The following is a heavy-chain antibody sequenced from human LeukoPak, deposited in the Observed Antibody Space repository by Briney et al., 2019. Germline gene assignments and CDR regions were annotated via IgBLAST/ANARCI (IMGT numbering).Heavy chain of an antibody. J-gene: IGHJ4*02. D-gene: IGHD1-26*01. CDR3: AKDRSGMGYYFDF. Sequence: GGSLRLSCAASGFTFGIYAMSWVRQAPGKGLEWVALISYDGTNKYYADSVKGRFTISRDNSKNTLYLQMDSLRAEDTAVYYCAKDRSGMGYYFDFWGQGTLVTVSS. V-gene: IGHV3-30*18. CDR1: GFTFGIYA. CDR2: ISYDGTNK.